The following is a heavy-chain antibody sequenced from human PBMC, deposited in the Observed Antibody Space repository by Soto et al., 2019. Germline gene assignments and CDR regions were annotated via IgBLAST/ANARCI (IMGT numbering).Heavy chain of an antibody. CDR2: TYYRSKWYT. D-gene: IGHD3-16*01. CDR3: VLNRGGPRDS. J-gene: IGHJ3*01. CDR1: VDSVSSNIAA. V-gene: IGHV6-1*01. Sequence: SQTLSLSCPSPVDSVSSNIAAWDLISQSPSRGLEWLGRTYYRSKWYTDYAAYVRGRITINPDTSENQFTLNLISMTPEDTAVYYCVLNRGGPRDSWGHGPMVTLSS.